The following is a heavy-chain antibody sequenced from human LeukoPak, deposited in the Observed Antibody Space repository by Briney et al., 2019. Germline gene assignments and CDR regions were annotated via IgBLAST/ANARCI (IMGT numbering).Heavy chain of an antibody. D-gene: IGHD3-9*01. J-gene: IGHJ4*02. CDR2: ITPYNGNT. CDR3: ARDLLQYFDWLTMAGY. CDR1: GYTFTNFG. Sequence: GASVKVSCKASGYTFTNFGISWVRQAPGQGLEWMGWITPYNGNTNYAQTLQGRVTMTTDTSTSTAYVELRSLRSDDTAVYYCARDLLQYFDWLTMAGYWGQGTLVSVSS. V-gene: IGHV1-18*01.